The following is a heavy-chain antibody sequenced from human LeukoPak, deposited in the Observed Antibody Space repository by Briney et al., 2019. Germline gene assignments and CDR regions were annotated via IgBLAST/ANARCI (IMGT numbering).Heavy chain of an antibody. Sequence: GGSLRLSCAASGFTFSSYWMHRVRQAPGKGLVWVSRFKSDGTSTSYADSVKGRFTISRDNAKNTLYLQMNSLRAEDTAVYYCAKSDWFDPWGQGTLVTVSS. CDR1: GFTFSSYW. CDR2: FKSDGTST. CDR3: AKSDWFDP. J-gene: IGHJ5*02. V-gene: IGHV3-74*01.